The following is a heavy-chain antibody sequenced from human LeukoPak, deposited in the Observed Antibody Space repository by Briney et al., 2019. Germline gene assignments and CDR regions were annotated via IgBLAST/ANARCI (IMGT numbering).Heavy chain of an antibody. CDR1: GASISSTNYY. CDR3: ARDWNRYAY. Sequence: SETLSLTCTVSGASISSTNYYWGWIRQPPGKGLEWIGSTYYRGTTYYNPSLKSRVTISVDTSKNQFSLQLSSVTAADTAVYYCARDWNRYAYWGQGTLVTVSS. D-gene: IGHD1-1*01. J-gene: IGHJ4*02. V-gene: IGHV4-39*07. CDR2: TYYRGTT.